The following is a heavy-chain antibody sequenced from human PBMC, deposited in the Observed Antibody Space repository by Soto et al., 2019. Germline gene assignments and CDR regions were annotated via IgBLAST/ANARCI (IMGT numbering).Heavy chain of an antibody. CDR1: GYTFTSYD. CDR3: ARVSPDDYGDYSWFDP. J-gene: IGHJ5*02. CDR2: MNPNSGNT. D-gene: IGHD4-17*01. Sequence: GAAVKVSCKASGYTFTSYDINWVRQATGQGLEWMGWMNPNSGNTGYAQKFQGRVTMTRNTSISTAYMELSSLRSEDTAVYYCARVSPDDYGDYSWFDPWGQGTLVTVSS. V-gene: IGHV1-8*01.